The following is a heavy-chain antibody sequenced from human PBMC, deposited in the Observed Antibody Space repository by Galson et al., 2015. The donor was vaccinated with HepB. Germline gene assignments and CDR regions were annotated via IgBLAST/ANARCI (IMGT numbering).Heavy chain of an antibody. V-gene: IGHV3-23*01. J-gene: IGHJ4*02. CDR1: GFTFSSYA. CDR3: ARVRDYANTIDY. D-gene: IGHD4-17*01. CDR2: ITGSGGRI. Sequence: SLRLSCAASGFTFSSYAMSWVRQALGKGLEWVSLITGSGGRINYADSVKGRFAISRDSSKNTLYLQMNSLRAEDTAVYYCARVRDYANTIDYWGQGTLDTVSS.